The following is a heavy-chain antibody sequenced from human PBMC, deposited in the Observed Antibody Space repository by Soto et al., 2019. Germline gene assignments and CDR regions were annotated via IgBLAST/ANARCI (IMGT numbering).Heavy chain of an antibody. Sequence: GGSLRLSCTGSGFSFFIYAMSWFRQAPGKGLEWVSTISGSGGHTYYADSVKGRFVVSRDNDKNTVYLHMSSLTGEDTAVYFCAKIEMGWFAHWGQGTQVTVSS. J-gene: IGHJ5*02. CDR1: GFSFFIYA. V-gene: IGHV3-23*01. CDR2: ISGSGGHT. D-gene: IGHD2-8*01. CDR3: AKIEMGWFAH.